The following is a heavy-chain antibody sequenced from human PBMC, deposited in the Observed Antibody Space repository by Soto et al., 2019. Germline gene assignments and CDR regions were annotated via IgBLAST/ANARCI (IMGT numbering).Heavy chain of an antibody. CDR3: ARDRWTARANWFDP. CDR1: GGSIDDYY. Sequence: SETLSLTCTVFGGSIDDYYWSWIRQSPGQGLEWIGHISDRGTTDYNPSLKSRVTISVDKSEKQFSLEVTAVTAADTAVYYCARDRWTARANWFDPWGQGTLVTVSS. D-gene: IGHD3-16*02. J-gene: IGHJ5*02. CDR2: ISDRGTT. V-gene: IGHV4-59*01.